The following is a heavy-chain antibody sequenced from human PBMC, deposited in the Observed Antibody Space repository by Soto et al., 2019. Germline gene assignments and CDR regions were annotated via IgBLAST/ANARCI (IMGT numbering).Heavy chain of an antibody. CDR3: AKGLGELFGAY. J-gene: IGHJ4*02. CDR1: GFTFSSYA. CDR2: ISGSGGST. D-gene: IGHD3-10*01. V-gene: IGHV3-23*01. Sequence: GGSLRLSCAASGFTFSSYAMSWVRQAPGKELEWVSAISGSGGSTYYADSVKGRFTISSDNSKNTLYLQMNSLSADDAAVYYCAKGLGELFGAYWGQGTLVTVSS.